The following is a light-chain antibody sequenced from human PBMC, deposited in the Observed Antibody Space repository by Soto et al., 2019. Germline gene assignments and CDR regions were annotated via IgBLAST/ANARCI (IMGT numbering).Light chain of an antibody. CDR2: EGS. J-gene: IGLJ2*01. V-gene: IGLV2-23*01. CDR1: SSDVGSYNL. CDR3: CSYAGSSTVRV. Sequence: QSALTQPASVSGSPGQSITISCTGTSSDVGSYNLVSWYQQHPGKPPKLMIYEGSKRPSGVSNRFSGSKSGNTASLTISGLQAEDEADYYCCSYAGSSTVRVFGGGTQLTVL.